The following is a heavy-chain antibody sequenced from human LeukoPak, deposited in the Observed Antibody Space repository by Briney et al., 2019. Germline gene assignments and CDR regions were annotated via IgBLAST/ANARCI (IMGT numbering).Heavy chain of an antibody. D-gene: IGHD3-16*01. CDR2: INPNSGGT. J-gene: IGHJ5*02. Sequence: GASVKVSCKASGYTFTGYYMHWVRQAPGQGLEWMGWINPNSGGTNYAQKFQGRVTMTRDTSISTAYMELSRLRSDDTAVYYCARDLKNLRKGPWNWFDPWGQGTLVTVSS. V-gene: IGHV1-2*02. CDR3: ARDLKNLRKGPWNWFDP. CDR1: GYTFTGYY.